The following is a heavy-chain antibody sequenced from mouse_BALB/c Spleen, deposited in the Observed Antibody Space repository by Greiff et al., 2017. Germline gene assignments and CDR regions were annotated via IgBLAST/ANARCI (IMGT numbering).Heavy chain of an antibody. Sequence: QVQLKQPGAELVKPGASVKLSCKASGYTFTSYWMHWVKQRPGQGLEWIGEIDPSDSYTNYNQKFKDKATLTVDKSSSTAYMQLSSPTSEDSAVYYCTYGYDGFAYWGQGTLVTVSA. V-gene: IGHV1-69*02. CDR2: IDPSDSYT. D-gene: IGHD2-2*01. J-gene: IGHJ3*01. CDR3: TYGYDGFAY. CDR1: GYTFTSYW.